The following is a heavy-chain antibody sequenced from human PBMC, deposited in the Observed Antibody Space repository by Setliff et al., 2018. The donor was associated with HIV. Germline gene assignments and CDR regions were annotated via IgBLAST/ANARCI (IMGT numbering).Heavy chain of an antibody. D-gene: IGHD3-10*01. V-gene: IGHV4-39*01. CDR3: ARRKAGWGELFGNWFDP. Sequence: SETLSLTCTVSGGSISSSSYYWGWIRQPPGKGLEWIGSIYYSGITYYNPSLKSRLTISVDTSKNQFSLKLSSVTAADTAVYYCARRKAGWGELFGNWFDPWGQGTLVTV. CDR2: IYYSGIT. J-gene: IGHJ5*02. CDR1: GGSISSSSYY.